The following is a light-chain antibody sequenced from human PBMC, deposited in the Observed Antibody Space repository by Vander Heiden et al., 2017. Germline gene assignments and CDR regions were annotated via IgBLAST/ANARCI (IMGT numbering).Light chain of an antibody. Sequence: DIQMTQSPSSLSASVGDRVTITCRPSQHISTYLNWYQQKPGKAPKLLIYGASRLQSGVPSRFSGSGLGTLFTLTISSLHPEDFATYYCQQSSSNPYTFGQGTRLEI. CDR1: QHISTY. V-gene: IGKV1-39*01. CDR3: QQSSSNPYT. J-gene: IGKJ2*01. CDR2: GAS.